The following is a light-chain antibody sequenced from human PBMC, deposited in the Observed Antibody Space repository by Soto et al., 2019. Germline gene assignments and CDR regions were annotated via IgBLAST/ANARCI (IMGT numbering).Light chain of an antibody. CDR1: GSDVGGYNY. CDR3: CSYAGSYTYVV. V-gene: IGLV2-11*01. J-gene: IGLJ2*01. CDR2: DVS. Sequence: QSALTQPRSVSGSPGQSVTISCTGTGSDVGGYNYVSWYQQHPGKAPKLMIYDVSERPSGVPDRFSGSKSGNTASLTISGLQAEDEADYYCCSYAGSYTYVVFGGGTKLTVL.